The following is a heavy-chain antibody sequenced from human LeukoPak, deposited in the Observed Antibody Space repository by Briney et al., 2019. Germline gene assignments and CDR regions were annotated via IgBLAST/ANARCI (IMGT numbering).Heavy chain of an antibody. CDR2: MNPNSGNT. D-gene: IGHD3-22*01. CDR1: GYTFTIYD. J-gene: IGHJ1*01. CDR3: ARRVTDSSGYYYFTQYFQH. V-gene: IGHV1-8*02. Sequence: ASVNVSCKASGYTFTIYDINWVRQATGQGLEGMGWMNPNSGNTGYAQKFQGRVTMTRNTSISTAYMELNSLRSDDTAVYYCARRVTDSSGYYYFTQYFQHWGQGTPITVSS.